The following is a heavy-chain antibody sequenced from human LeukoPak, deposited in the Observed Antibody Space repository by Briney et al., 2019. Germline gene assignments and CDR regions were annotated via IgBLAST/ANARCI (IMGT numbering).Heavy chain of an antibody. J-gene: IGHJ6*02. CDR1: GFAFSNYA. CDR3: VKGTGTKYYYYGMDV. D-gene: IGHD3/OR15-3a*01. CDR2: TNSNGGST. V-gene: IGHV3-64D*06. Sequence: GGLLRLSCSASGFAFSNYATHWVRQAPGKGLEYVAGTNSNGGSTYYADSVKGRFTMSGDNSKNTLYLQMSSLRAEDTAVYYCVKGTGTKYYYYGMDVWGQGTTVTVSS.